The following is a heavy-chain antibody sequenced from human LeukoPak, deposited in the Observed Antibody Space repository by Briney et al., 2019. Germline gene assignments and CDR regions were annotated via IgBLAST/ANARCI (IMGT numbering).Heavy chain of an antibody. D-gene: IGHD6-19*01. V-gene: IGHV4-39*07. CDR2: IYYSGST. CDR1: GGSISSSSYY. J-gene: IGHJ4*02. Sequence: PSETLSLTCTVSGGSISSSSYYWGWIRQPPGKGLEWIGSIYYSGSTYYNPSLKSRVTISVDTSKNQFSLKLSSVTAADTAVYYCASLAVAGTFAVVDWGQGTLVTVSS. CDR3: ASLAVAGTFAVVD.